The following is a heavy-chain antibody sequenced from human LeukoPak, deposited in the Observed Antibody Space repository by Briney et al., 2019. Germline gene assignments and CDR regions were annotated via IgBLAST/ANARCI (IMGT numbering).Heavy chain of an antibody. Sequence: ASVNVSCKASGYTFTGYYMHWVRQAPGQGLEWMGWINPNSGGTNYAQKFQGRVTMTRDTSISTAYMELSRLRSDDTAVYYCARGYDYGDYDYFDYWGQGTLVTVSS. CDR1: GYTFTGYY. CDR2: INPNSGGT. D-gene: IGHD4-17*01. J-gene: IGHJ4*02. CDR3: ARGYDYGDYDYFDY. V-gene: IGHV1-2*02.